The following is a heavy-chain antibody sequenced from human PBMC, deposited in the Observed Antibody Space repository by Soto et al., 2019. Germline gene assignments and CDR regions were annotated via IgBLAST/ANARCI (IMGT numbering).Heavy chain of an antibody. D-gene: IGHD1-26*01. Sequence: QVHLVQSGPEVKKPGASVKVSCKASGYTFNTYGITWVRQAPGQGLEWMAWINAYNGNRIYAQNFQGRVTVTTDTSTTAAYLELLSLTSVDTAVYFCARDRYRVGDIWGLGTMVTVSS. CDR1: GYTFNTYG. J-gene: IGHJ3*02. V-gene: IGHV1-18*01. CDR2: INAYNGNR. CDR3: ARDRYRVGDI.